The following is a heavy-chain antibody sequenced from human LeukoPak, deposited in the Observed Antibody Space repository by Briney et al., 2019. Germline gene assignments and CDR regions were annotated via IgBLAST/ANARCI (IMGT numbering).Heavy chain of an antibody. CDR3: ARAGGSSCWYSFGY. J-gene: IGHJ4*02. CDR2: IGTAGNT. CDR1: GFTFSSYD. V-gene: IGHV3-13*04. Sequence: GGSLRLSCAASGFTFSSYDMHWVRQVPGKGLEWVSAIGTAGNTYYPGSVKGRFTISRENAKNSLHLQMNSLRAGDTAVYYCARAGGSSCWYSFGYWGQGTLVSVSS. D-gene: IGHD6-13*01.